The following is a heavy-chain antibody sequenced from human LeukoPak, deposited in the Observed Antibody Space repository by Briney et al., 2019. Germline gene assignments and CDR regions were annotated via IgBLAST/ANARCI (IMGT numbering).Heavy chain of an antibody. CDR3: ARAYFSGSFGY. J-gene: IGHJ4*02. CDR2: INWNGGST. Sequence: GGSLRLSCAASGFIFDDYGMSWVRQAPGRGLEWVSGINWNGGSTSYADSVKGRFTISRDNAKNSLYPQMNSLRAEDTAFYYCARAYFSGSFGYWGQGTLVTVSS. CDR1: GFIFDDYG. D-gene: IGHD1-26*01. V-gene: IGHV3-20*04.